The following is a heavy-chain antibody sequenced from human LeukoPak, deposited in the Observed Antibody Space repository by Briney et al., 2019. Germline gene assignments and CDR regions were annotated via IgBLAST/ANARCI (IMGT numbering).Heavy chain of an antibody. D-gene: IGHD6-19*01. V-gene: IGHV3-66*01. Sequence: RTGGSLRLSCAASGFTVSSNYMSWVRQAPGKGLEWVAISYSGNTTYCADSVRGRFTISRDKFKNRLHLQMNSLRAEDTAVYYCATYSSGRRGYYFDSWGQGTLVTVSS. CDR2: SYSGNTT. CDR1: GFTVSSNY. J-gene: IGHJ4*02. CDR3: ATYSSGRRGYYFDS.